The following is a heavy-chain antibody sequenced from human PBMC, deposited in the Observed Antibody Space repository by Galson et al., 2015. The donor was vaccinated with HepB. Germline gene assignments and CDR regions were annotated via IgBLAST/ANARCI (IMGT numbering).Heavy chain of an antibody. CDR2: IIGSGGTT. V-gene: IGHV3-23*01. CDR3: AKRRGRMFQFSNHYSYYPMDV. D-gene: IGHD3-10*02. J-gene: IGHJ6*02. Sequence: SLRLSCAASGITFSSYAMRWVRQAPGKGLEWVSGIIGSGGTTYYADSVKGRFTISRDNSKSTLLLQMTSVRAEDTAVYYCAKRRGRMFQFSNHYSYYPMDVWGQGTTVTVSS. CDR1: GITFSSYA.